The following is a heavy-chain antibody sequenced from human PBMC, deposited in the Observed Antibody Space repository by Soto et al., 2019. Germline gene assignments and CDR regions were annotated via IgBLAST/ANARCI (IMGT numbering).Heavy chain of an antibody. D-gene: IGHD3-16*01. V-gene: IGHV1-18*01. J-gene: IGHJ6*02. Sequence: QVQLVQSGAEVKNPGASVKVSCKASGYTFTRYGIGWALQAPGQGRDWMGWINTYNGNTNYAQNVQGRVTLTTDTSTSTAYMELRSLTSNDTDIYYCAMVDVYVTPSPQDVWGQGTTVIVSS. CDR1: GYTFTRYG. CDR2: INTYNGNT. CDR3: AMVDVYVTPSPQDV.